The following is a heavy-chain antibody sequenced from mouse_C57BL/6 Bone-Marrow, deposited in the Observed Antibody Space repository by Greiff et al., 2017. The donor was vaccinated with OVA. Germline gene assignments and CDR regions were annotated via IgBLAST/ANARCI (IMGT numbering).Heavy chain of an antibody. CDR3: TPTSMDY. V-gene: IGHV14-4*01. Sequence: VQLQQSGAELVRPGASVKLSCTASGFNIKDDYMHWVKQRPEQGLEWIGWIDPENGDTEYASKFQGKATITADTSSNKAYLQLSSLTSEDTAVYYCTPTSMDYWGQGTSVTVSS. CDR2: IDPENGDT. CDR1: GFNIKDDY. J-gene: IGHJ4*01.